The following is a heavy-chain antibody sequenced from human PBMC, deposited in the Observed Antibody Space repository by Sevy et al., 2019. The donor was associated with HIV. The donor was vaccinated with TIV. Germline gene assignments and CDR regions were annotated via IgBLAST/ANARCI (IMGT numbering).Heavy chain of an antibody. CDR2: ISWNSGNI. Sequence: GGSLRLSCAASGFKFNDFAMHWVRQAPGKGLEWVSGISWNSGNIDYEDSVKGRFTISRDNAKNSLYLQMNSLRAEDTARYYCVRAVAADGSFWGQGTLVTVSS. CDR3: VRAVAADGSF. CDR1: GFKFNDFA. V-gene: IGHV3-9*01. J-gene: IGHJ4*02. D-gene: IGHD6-13*01.